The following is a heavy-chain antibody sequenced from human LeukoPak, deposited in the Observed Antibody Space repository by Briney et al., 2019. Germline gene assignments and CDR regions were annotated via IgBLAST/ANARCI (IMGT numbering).Heavy chain of an antibody. CDR2: INPNSGGT. J-gene: IGHJ4*02. V-gene: IGHV1-2*02. CDR3: AAALDLDYSMISDF. Sequence: ASVKVSCKASGYTFTGYYMHWVRQAPGQGLEWMGWINPNSGGTNYAQKFQGRVTMTRDTSITTAYMDLRGLRSDDTAVYYCAAALDLDYSMISDFWGQGTLVTVSS. CDR1: GYTFTGYY. D-gene: IGHD4-11*01.